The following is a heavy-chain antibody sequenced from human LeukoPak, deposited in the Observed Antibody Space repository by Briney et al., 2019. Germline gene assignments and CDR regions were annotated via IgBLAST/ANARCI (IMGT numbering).Heavy chain of an antibody. CDR2: ISSSGSTT. CDR3: AFRPLGDCSSSTCYAFDY. D-gene: IGHD2-2*01. Sequence: GGSLRLSCAVSGFTFSYYSMNWVRQAPGKGLEWVSYISSSGSTTYYADSVKGRFTVSRDNAKNSLYLQMNILRDEDTAVYYCAFRPLGDCSSSTCYAFDYWGRGTLVTVSS. V-gene: IGHV3-48*02. CDR1: GFTFSYYS. J-gene: IGHJ4*02.